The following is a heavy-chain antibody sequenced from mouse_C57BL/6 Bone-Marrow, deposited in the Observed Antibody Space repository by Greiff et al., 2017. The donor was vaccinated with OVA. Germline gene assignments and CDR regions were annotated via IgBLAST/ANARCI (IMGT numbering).Heavy chain of an antibody. CDR2: ISSGGSYT. Sequence: EVKLVESGGDLVKPGGSLKLSCAASGFTFSSYGMSWVRQTPDKRLEWVATISSGGSYTYYPDSVKGRFTISRDNAKNTLYLQMSSLKSEDTAMYYCARLSLGPYWGQGTLVTVSA. D-gene: IGHD4-1*01. V-gene: IGHV5-6*02. CDR3: ARLSLGPY. CDR1: GFTFSSYG. J-gene: IGHJ3*01.